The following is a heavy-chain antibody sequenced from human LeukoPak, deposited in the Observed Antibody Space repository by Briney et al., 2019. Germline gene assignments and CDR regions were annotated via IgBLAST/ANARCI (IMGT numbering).Heavy chain of an antibody. CDR2: INPNSGGT. J-gene: IGHJ4*02. CDR1: GYTFTGYY. CDR3: ANGALPWFGEPLGN. V-gene: IGHV1-2*02. D-gene: IGHD3-10*01. Sequence: ASVNVSCTASGYTFTGYYMHWVRQAPGQGLEWMGWINPNSGGTNYAQKLQGRVTMTRDTSISTAYMELSRLRSDDTAVYYCANGALPWFGEPLGNWGQGTLVTVSS.